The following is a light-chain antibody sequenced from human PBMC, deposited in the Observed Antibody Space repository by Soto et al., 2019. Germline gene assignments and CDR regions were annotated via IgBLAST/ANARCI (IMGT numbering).Light chain of an antibody. Sequence: IVLTQSPGTLSLSPGERATLSSRTSQSVSSSYLAWYQQKPGQAPRLLIYGASSRATGIPDRFSGSGSGTDFTLTISRPEPEDFAVYYCQQYGSSPRTFGQGTKVDIK. CDR3: QQYGSSPRT. CDR1: QSVSSSY. V-gene: IGKV3-20*01. J-gene: IGKJ1*01. CDR2: GAS.